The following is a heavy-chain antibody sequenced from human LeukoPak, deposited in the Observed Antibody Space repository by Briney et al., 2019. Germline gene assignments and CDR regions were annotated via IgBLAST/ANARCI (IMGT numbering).Heavy chain of an antibody. J-gene: IGHJ6*02. CDR3: ARGRGSSWYFAVRHYYYYGMDV. Sequence: SETLSLTCTVSGGSISSYYWSWIRQPPGKGLEWIGEINHSGSTNYNPSLKSRVTISVDTSKNQFSLKLSSVTAADTAVYYCARGRGSSWYFAVRHYYYYGMDVWGQGTTVTVSS. V-gene: IGHV4-34*01. CDR1: GGSISSYY. D-gene: IGHD6-13*01. CDR2: INHSGST.